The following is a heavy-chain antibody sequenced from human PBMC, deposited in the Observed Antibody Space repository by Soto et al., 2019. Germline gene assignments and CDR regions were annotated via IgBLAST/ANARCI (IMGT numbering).Heavy chain of an antibody. CDR3: ASWSGASGSYTAFTS. V-gene: IGHV1-2*02. D-gene: IGHD3-10*01. CDR2: INPKRGDT. CDR1: GYTFTDYF. J-gene: IGHJ5*02. Sequence: ASVKVSCKASGYTFTDYFVHWVRQAPGQGFEWMGYINPKRGDTKFAPKFQGRVTLTRDTSITTAYMDLRRLTSDDTAVYYCASWSGASGSYTAFTSWGPGTLVTVSS.